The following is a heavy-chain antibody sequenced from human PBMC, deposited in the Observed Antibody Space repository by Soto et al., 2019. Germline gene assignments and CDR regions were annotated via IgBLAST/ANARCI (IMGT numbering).Heavy chain of an antibody. CDR3: ARAATGSYHYAY. CDR1: GYAFTSYG. Sequence: QVQLVQSGPEVKNPGASVRVSCVASGYAFTSYGVNWVRQAPGQGLEWMGWIAPHSGRTTYLPKFQGRVTMTADVSTNTAYIELRSLTSDDTGIYFCARAATGSYHYAYWGQGTVVTVSS. CDR2: IAPHSGRT. D-gene: IGHD3-16*02. J-gene: IGHJ4*02. V-gene: IGHV1-18*04.